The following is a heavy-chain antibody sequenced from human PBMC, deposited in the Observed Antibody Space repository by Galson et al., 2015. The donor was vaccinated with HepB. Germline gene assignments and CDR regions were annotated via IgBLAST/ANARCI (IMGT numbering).Heavy chain of an antibody. Sequence: CAISGDSVSSNSAAWNWIRQSPSRGLEWLGRTYYRSKWYNDYAVSVKSRITINPDTSKNQFSLQLNSVTPEDTAVYYCAREGIFIGGATEVFDIWGQGTMVPVSS. V-gene: IGHV6-1*01. D-gene: IGHD1-26*01. J-gene: IGHJ3*02. CDR1: GDSVSSNSAA. CDR3: AREGIFIGGATEVFDI. CDR2: TYYRSKWYN.